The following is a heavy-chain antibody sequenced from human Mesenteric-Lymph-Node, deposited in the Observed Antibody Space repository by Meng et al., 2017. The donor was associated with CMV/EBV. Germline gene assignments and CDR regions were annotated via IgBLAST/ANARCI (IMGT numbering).Heavy chain of an antibody. D-gene: IGHD3-3*01. CDR1: GYTFTNYY. Sequence: ASVKVSCKASGYTFTNYYIHWVRQAPGQGLEWMGWINPNRGGPLYVQKFQGRVTMTRDTSIRTVYMELNNLRSDDTAVYYCARDLLEWRTSESGDYYYGMDVWGQGTTVTVSS. V-gene: IGHV1-2*02. CDR3: ARDLLEWRTSESGDYYYGMDV. J-gene: IGHJ6*02. CDR2: INPNRGGP.